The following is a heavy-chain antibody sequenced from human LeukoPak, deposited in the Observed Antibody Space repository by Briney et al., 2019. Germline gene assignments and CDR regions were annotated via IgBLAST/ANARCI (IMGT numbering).Heavy chain of an antibody. CDR2: INHSGST. CDR1: GFTFSSYA. J-gene: IGHJ3*02. D-gene: IGHD3-22*01. CDR3: ARGGRITMIVVAARAFDI. V-gene: IGHV4-34*01. Sequence: GSLRLSCAAFGFTFSSYAMSWIRQPPGKGLEWIGEINHSGSTNYNPSLKSRVTISVDTSKNQFSLKLSSVTAADTAVYYCARGGRITMIVVAARAFDIWGQGTMVTVSS.